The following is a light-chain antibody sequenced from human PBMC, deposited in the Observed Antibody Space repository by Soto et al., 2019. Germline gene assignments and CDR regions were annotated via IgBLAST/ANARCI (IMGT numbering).Light chain of an antibody. CDR2: GAS. Sequence: EIVMTQSPATLSVSPGERATLSCRASQSVSSNLAWYQQKPGQAPRLLIYGASTRATGIPARFSGSGSGTEFPLNRSSLQSEDFAVYFCQQYNNWPPLTFGGGTKVEIK. CDR3: QQYNNWPPLT. J-gene: IGKJ4*01. V-gene: IGKV3-15*01. CDR1: QSVSSN.